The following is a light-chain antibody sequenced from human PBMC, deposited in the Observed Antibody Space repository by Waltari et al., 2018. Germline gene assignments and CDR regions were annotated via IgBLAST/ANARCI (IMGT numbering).Light chain of an antibody. Sequence: DIQMTQSPSPLSASVGDRVTITCQATQDISNYLNWHQQKPGKAPKLLIQDASNLETGVPSRFSGSGSGTDFTFTISSLQPEDVATYFCQQYENLPYTFGQGTKLEIK. CDR3: QQYENLPYT. V-gene: IGKV1-33*01. CDR1: QDISNY. CDR2: DAS. J-gene: IGKJ2*01.